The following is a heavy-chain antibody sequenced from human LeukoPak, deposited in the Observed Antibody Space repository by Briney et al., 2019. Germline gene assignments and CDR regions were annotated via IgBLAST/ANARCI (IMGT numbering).Heavy chain of an antibody. D-gene: IGHD3-22*01. CDR3: AKGTFDYYDSSGYYSHDYYYYGMDV. J-gene: IGHJ6*02. Sequence: PGGSLRLSCAASGFTFSSYAMSWVRQAPGEGLEWVSAISGSGGSTYYADSVKGRFTISRDNSKNTLYLQMNSLRAEDTAVYYCAKGTFDYYDSSGYYSHDYYYYGMDVWGQGTTVTVSS. CDR2: ISGSGGST. CDR1: GFTFSSYA. V-gene: IGHV3-23*01.